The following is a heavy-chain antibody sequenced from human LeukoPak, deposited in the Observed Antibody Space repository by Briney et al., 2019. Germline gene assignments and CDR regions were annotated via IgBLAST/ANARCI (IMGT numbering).Heavy chain of an antibody. Sequence: GSLTLSCAASGFTFSSYAMSWVRQAPGKGLEWVSAISGGGGRTYYADSVKGRFTISRDNSMNTLYLHMNSLRAEETAVYYCAKEGDLVGVNHVDYWGQGTLVTVSS. D-gene: IGHD3-16*01. J-gene: IGHJ4*02. CDR2: ISGGGGRT. CDR3: AKEGDLVGVNHVDY. CDR1: GFTFSSYA. V-gene: IGHV3-23*01.